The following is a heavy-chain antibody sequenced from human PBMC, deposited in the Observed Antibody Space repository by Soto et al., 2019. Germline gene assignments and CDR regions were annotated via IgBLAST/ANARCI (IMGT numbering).Heavy chain of an antibody. V-gene: IGHV3-30*03. CDR2: ISYDGSNK. Sequence: QVQLVESGGGVVQPGRSLRLSCAASGFSSSNYGMHWVRQAPGKGLGWVAVISYDGSNKYYADSVKGRFTISSDNSKNALYLPMNSLSAEDTAVYYCARNMAVDYWGQGPLVTVSS. J-gene: IGHJ4*02. CDR1: GFSSSNYG. CDR3: ARNMAVDY.